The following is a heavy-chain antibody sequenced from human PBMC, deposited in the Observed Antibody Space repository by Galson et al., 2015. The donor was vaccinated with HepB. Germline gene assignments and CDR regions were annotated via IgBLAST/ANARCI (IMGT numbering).Heavy chain of an antibody. V-gene: IGHV1-18*01. Sequence: SVKVSCKASGYTFTSYGISWVRQAPGQGLEWMGRISAYNGNTNYAQKLQGRVTMTTDTSTSTAYMELRSLRSDDTAVYYCACYIVGATGGYFDYWGQGTLVTVSS. CDR3: ACYIVGATGGYFDY. J-gene: IGHJ4*02. CDR2: ISAYNGNT. D-gene: IGHD1-26*01. CDR1: GYTFTSYG.